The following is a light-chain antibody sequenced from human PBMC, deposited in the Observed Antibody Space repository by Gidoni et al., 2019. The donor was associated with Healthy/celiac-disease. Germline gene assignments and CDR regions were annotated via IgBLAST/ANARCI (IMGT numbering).Light chain of an antibody. CDR2: GAS. CDR3: QQYNNWPPLT. CDR1: QSVNSN. Sequence: EIVMTQSPATLSVSPGERATLSCRASQSVNSNLAWYQQKPGQAPRHLIYGASTRATGIPARFSGSGSGTEFTLTISSLQSEDFAVYYCQQYNNWPPLTFGGGTKVEIK. V-gene: IGKV3-15*01. J-gene: IGKJ4*01.